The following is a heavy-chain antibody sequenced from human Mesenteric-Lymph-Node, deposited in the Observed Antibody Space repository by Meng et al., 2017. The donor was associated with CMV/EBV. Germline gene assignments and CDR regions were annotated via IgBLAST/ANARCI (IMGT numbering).Heavy chain of an antibody. CDR1: GGSVSSSSYY. CDR3: ARQSGAVAGGVAY. J-gene: IGHJ4*02. CDR2: IYYSGST. V-gene: IGHV4-39*01. D-gene: IGHD6-19*01. Sequence: SGGSVSSSSYYWGWIRQPPGKGLEWIGSIYYSGSTYYNPSLKSRVTISVDTSKNQFSLKLSSVTAADTAVYYCARQSGAVAGGVAYWGQGTLVTVSS.